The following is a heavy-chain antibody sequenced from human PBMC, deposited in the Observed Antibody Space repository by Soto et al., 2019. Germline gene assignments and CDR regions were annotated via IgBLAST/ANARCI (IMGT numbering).Heavy chain of an antibody. CDR1: GFTFSSYA. CDR3: ARVDGDYNYYYYGMDV. D-gene: IGHD4-17*01. J-gene: IGHJ6*02. Sequence: QVQLVESGGGVVQPGRSLRLSCAASGFTFSSYAMHWVRQAPGKGLEWVAVISYDGSNKYYADSVKGRFTISRDNSKNTLYLQMNSLRAEDTAVYYCARVDGDYNYYYYGMDVWGQGTTVTVS. CDR2: ISYDGSNK. V-gene: IGHV3-30-3*01.